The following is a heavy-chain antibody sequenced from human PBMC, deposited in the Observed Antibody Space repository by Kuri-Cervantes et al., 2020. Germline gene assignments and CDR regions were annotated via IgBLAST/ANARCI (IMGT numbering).Heavy chain of an antibody. Sequence: SETLSLTCAVYLGSFSGHYWTWIRQPPGKGLEWVGEINHGGSINYNPSLKSRVTISVNTSKNQFSLKLSSVTAADTAVYYCARVFRTRPEYYFDYWGQGTLVTVSS. CDR2: INHGGSI. CDR3: ARVFRTRPEYYFDY. J-gene: IGHJ4*02. D-gene: IGHD1-14*01. CDR1: LGSFSGHY. V-gene: IGHV4-34*01.